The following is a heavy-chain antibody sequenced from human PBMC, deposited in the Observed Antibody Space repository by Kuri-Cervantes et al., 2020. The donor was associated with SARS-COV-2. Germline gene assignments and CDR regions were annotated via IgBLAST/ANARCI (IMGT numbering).Heavy chain of an antibody. J-gene: IGHJ3*02. V-gene: IGHV4-59*12. CDR3: ARELTNWGSRGSAYDAFDI. CDR2: IYYSGST. D-gene: IGHD7-27*01. CDR1: GGSISSYY. Sequence: SETLSLTCTVSGGSISSYYWSWIRQPPGKGLEWIGYIYYSGSTNYNPSLKSRVTISVDTSKNQFSLKLSSVTAADTAVYYCARELTNWGSRGSAYDAFDIWGQGTMVTVSS.